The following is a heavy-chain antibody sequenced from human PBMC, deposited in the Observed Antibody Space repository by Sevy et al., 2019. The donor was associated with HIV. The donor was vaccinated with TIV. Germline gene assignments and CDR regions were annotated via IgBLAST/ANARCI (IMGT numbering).Heavy chain of an antibody. CDR3: ARDMSTTVAFDI. V-gene: IGHV3-74*01. CDR2: ISSDGTNT. D-gene: IGHD4-17*01. CDR1: GFTFSNYW. J-gene: IGHJ3*02. Sequence: GGSLRLSCAASGFTFSNYWMHWVRRAPGKGLVWVSRISSDGTNTIYADSVKGRFTLSRDNAKNTLYLHMNSLTAEDKAMYYCARDMSTTVAFDIWGHGTMVTVSS.